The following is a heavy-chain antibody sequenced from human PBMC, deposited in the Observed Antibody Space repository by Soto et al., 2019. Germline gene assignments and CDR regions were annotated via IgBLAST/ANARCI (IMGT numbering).Heavy chain of an antibody. CDR1: GYAFTTYG. D-gene: IGHD1-1*01. CDR2: ISAHNGNT. V-gene: IGHV1-18*01. Sequence: QVHLVQSGAEVKKPGASVKVSCKGSGYAFTTYGITWVRQATGQGLEWMGWISAHNGNTNYAQKLQGRVTVTRDTSTSTAYMELRSLRSDDTAVYYCARGRYGDYWGQGAVVTVSS. CDR3: ARGRYGDY. J-gene: IGHJ4*02.